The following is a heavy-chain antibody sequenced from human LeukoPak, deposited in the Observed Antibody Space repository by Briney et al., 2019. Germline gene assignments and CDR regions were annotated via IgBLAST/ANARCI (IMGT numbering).Heavy chain of an antibody. V-gene: IGHV4-59*08. Sequence: SETLSLTCTVSGGSISSYYWSWIRQPPGKGLEWIGYIYYSGSTNYNPSLKSRVTISVDTSKNQFSLKLSSVTAADTAVYYCAAGGAAMVIRGALDIWGQGTMVTVSS. CDR1: GGSISSYY. CDR2: IYYSGST. D-gene: IGHD5-18*01. J-gene: IGHJ3*02. CDR3: AAGGAAMVIRGALDI.